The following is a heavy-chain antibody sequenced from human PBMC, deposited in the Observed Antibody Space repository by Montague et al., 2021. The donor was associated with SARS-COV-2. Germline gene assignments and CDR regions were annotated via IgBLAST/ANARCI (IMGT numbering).Heavy chain of an antibody. V-gene: IGHV3-30-3*01. D-gene: IGHD2/OR15-2a*01. Sequence: SLRLPCAASGFTFSSYAMHWVRPSPGKGLEWVAVISYDGSPQSYADSVKGRFTISRDNSKNTLYLQMNSLRAEDTAVYYCARTLLDYYGMDVWGQGTTVTVSS. CDR3: ARTLLDYYGMDV. CDR2: ISYDGSPQ. J-gene: IGHJ6*02. CDR1: GFTFSSYA.